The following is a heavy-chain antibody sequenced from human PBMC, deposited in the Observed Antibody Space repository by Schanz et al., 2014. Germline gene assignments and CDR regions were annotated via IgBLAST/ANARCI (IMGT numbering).Heavy chain of an antibody. J-gene: IGHJ3*02. D-gene: IGHD1-20*01. CDR2: IENNANGATT. Sequence: EVRLVESGGGLVEPGGSLRLSCSGSGFTFSEVYMSWVRQAPGKGLEWVGRIENNANGATTDYAAPVKGRFTVLRDDSRNTLYLQMNTLRTDDTALYYCTTFNNRDALYIWGQGTMVSVSS. V-gene: IGHV3-15*04. CDR3: TTFNNRDALYI. CDR1: GFTFSEVY.